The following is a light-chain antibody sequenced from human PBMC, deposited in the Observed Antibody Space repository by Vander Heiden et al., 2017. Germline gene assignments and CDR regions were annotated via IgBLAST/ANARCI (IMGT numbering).Light chain of an antibody. J-gene: IGLJ3*02. CDR3: QAWDTGIRV. CDR2: VNSAGSH. V-gene: IGLV4-69*02. CDR1: SGPRYNA. Sequence: QLVLTQSPSASASLGASVKLTCTLRSGPRYNAIAWHQQQPRKGPRYRMTVNSAGSHTKGDGIPDRFSGSSSGSDRYLTISSPQSEDEADYYCQAWDTGIRVFGGGTKVTVL.